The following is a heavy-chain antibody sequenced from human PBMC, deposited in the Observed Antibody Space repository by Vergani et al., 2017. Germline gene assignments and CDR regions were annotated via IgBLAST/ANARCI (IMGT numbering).Heavy chain of an antibody. D-gene: IGHD3-3*01. V-gene: IGHV3-9*01. CDR3: AKDHYDFWSGYPNLSPFDL. Sequence: EVRLVESGGDLVQPGRSLRLSCEASGFTFNGYAMHWVRQAPGKGLEWVSGISWNSGSIGYADSVKGRFTISRDNAKNSLYLQMNSLRAEDTALYYCAKDHYDFWSGYPNLSPFDLWGRGTLVTVSS. J-gene: IGHJ2*01. CDR1: GFTFNGYA. CDR2: ISWNSGSI.